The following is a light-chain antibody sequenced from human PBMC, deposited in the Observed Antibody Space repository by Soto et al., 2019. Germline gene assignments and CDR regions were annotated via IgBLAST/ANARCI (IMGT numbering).Light chain of an antibody. V-gene: IGLV3-21*02. CDR3: QVWDSGSTQYV. CDR2: DDS. CDR1: NIGAKS. J-gene: IGLJ1*01. Sequence: SYELTQSPSVSVAPGQTATVTCGGRNIGAKSVHWYQQKPGQAPVLVVYDDSVRPSGIPERFSGSNSGNTATLTISRVEVGDEADYYCQVWDSGSTQYVFGAGTNVTVL.